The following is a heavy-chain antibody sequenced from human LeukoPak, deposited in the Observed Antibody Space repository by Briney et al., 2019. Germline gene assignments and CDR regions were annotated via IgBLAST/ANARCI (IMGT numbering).Heavy chain of an antibody. CDR3: ARGLYSSSWYAYFDY. J-gene: IGHJ4*02. CDR2: IYTSGST. CDR1: GGSISSYY. D-gene: IGHD6-13*01. Sequence: SETLSLTCTVSGGSISSYYWSWIRQPAGKGLEWIGRIYTSGSTNYNPSLKSRVTMSVDTSKNQFSLKLSSVTAADTAVYYCARGLYSSSWYAYFDYWGQGTLVTVSS. V-gene: IGHV4-4*07.